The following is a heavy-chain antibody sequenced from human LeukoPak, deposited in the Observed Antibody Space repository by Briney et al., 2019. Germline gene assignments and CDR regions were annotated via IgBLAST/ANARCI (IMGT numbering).Heavy chain of an antibody. CDR2: LFHSGTT. V-gene: IGHV4-39*01. CDR1: GDSVSTNLYY. CDR3: ARQGYGRSSFFDH. J-gene: IGHJ4*02. Sequence: SETLSLTCTVSGDSVSTNLYYWGWIRQPPGKGLEWIGNLFHSGTTYYNPSLKSRVSISVDTSKNQSSLKLNSVTAADTAVYYCARQGYGRSSFFDHWGQGTLVHVSS. D-gene: IGHD6-6*01.